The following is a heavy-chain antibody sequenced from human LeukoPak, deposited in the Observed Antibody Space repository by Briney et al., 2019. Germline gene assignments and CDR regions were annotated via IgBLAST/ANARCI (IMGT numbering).Heavy chain of an antibody. J-gene: IGHJ4*02. D-gene: IGHD6-13*01. CDR3: AKDPGYSSSWYYFDY. CDR2: IRYDGSNK. CDR1: GFTFSSYG. Sequence: GGSLRLSCAASGFTFSSYGMHWVRQAPGKGLEWVAFIRYDGSNKYYADSVKGRFTISRDNSKNTLYLQMNSLRAEDTAVYYCAKDPGYSSSWYYFDYWGQGTLVTVSS. V-gene: IGHV3-30*02.